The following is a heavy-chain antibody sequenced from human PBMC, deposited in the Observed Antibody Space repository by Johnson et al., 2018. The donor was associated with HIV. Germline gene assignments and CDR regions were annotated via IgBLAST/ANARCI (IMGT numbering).Heavy chain of an antibody. Sequence: VQLVESGGGVVRPGGSLRLSCAASGFTFDDYGVSWVRQAPGKGLEWVSGINWNGDSTGYADSVKGRFTISRDNAKNSLYLQMNNLRAEDTALYYCALVLGALPGAFDIWGQGTLVTVSS. D-gene: IGHD3-16*01. CDR3: ALVLGALPGAFDI. CDR2: INWNGDST. CDR1: GFTFDDYG. J-gene: IGHJ3*02. V-gene: IGHV3-20*04.